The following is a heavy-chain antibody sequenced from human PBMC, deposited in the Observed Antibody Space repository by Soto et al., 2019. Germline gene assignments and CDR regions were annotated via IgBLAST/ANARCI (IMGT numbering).Heavy chain of an antibody. J-gene: IGHJ6*02. D-gene: IGHD6-13*01. Sequence: SVKVSCKASGGTFSSYAISWVRQAPGQGLEWMGGIIPIFGTANYAQKFQGRVTITADESTSTAYMELSSLRSEDTAVYYCASPNLGIAAADLPHHYRLAVSAQRTTVTVSS. CDR2: IIPIFGTA. V-gene: IGHV1-69*13. CDR1: GGTFSSYA. CDR3: ASPNLGIAAADLPHHYRLAV.